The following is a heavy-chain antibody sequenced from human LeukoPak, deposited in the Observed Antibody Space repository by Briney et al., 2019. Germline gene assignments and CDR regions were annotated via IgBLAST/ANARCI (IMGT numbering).Heavy chain of an antibody. V-gene: IGHV3-30*18. CDR2: ISYDGSNK. D-gene: IGHD3-10*01. CDR3: AKGVYYGSGSLGCCDN. CDR1: GFTFSSYG. Sequence: RSSLRLSCAASGFTFSSYGMHRLRQAPGTGLEGAAVISYDGSNKYYAVSVKGRFTISRDNSKNTLYLQMNSLRAEDTAVYYCAKGVYYGSGSLGCCDNWGQGTLGTVSS. J-gene: IGHJ4*02.